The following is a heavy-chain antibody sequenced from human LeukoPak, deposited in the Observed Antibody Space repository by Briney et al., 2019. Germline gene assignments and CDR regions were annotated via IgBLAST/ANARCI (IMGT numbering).Heavy chain of an antibody. Sequence: SETLSLACTVSGGSISPYCWTWIRQSPGKGLEWIGSVYYSGTTKYSPSLNSRLTISVDTSNNQVSLMLKSVTAADTAVYYCARHTYYDTHGFHLGWFDPWGQGSLVSVSS. J-gene: IGHJ5*02. D-gene: IGHD3-22*01. CDR2: VYYSGTT. V-gene: IGHV4-59*08. CDR1: GGSISPYC. CDR3: ARHTYYDTHGFHLGWFDP.